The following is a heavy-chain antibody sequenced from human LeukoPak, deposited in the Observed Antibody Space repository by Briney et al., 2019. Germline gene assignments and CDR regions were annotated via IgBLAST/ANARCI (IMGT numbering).Heavy chain of an antibody. D-gene: IGHD6-19*01. V-gene: IGHV6-1*01. CDR1: GDSVSSNSAA. CDR3: ARESGIYSSGCPPSLCWYFDL. CDR2: TYYRSKWYN. Sequence: SQTLSLTCAISGDSVSSNSAAWNWIRQSPSRGLEWLGRTYYRSKWYNDYAVSVKSRITINPDTSKNQFSLKLSSVTAADTAVYYCARESGIYSSGCPPSLCWYFDLWGRGTLVTVSS. J-gene: IGHJ2*01.